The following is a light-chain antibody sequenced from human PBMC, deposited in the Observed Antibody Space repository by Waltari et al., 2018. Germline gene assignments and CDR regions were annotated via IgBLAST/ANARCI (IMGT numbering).Light chain of an antibody. CDR2: EVS. V-gene: IGLV2-23*02. Sequence: QSALTQPASVSGSPGQSITISCTGTSSDVGSYNLFSWYQQDPGKAPKPMIYEVSKRPSGVSNRFSGSKSGNTASLTISGLQAEDEADYYCCSYAGSSTWVFGGGTKLTVL. J-gene: IGLJ3*02. CDR1: SSDVGSYNL. CDR3: CSYAGSSTWV.